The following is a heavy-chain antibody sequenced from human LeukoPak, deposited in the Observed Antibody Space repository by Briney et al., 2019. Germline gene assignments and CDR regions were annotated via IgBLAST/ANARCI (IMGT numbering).Heavy chain of an antibody. V-gene: IGHV3-43*02. J-gene: IGHJ3*02. CDR2: ISGDGGGT. CDR3: ATDPDQDRYSSSWYFAFDI. D-gene: IGHD6-13*01. Sequence: GGSLRLSCAASGFTFDDYAMHWVRQAPGKGLEWVSLISGDGGGTYYADSVKGRFTISRDNSKNSLYLQMNSLRTEDTDLYYCATDPDQDRYSSSWYFAFDIWGQGTMVTVSS. CDR1: GFTFDDYA.